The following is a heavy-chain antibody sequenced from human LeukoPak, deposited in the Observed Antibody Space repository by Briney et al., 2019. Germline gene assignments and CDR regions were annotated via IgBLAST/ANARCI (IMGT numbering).Heavy chain of an antibody. V-gene: IGHV5-51*01. CDR1: GYSFTTYW. D-gene: IGHD3-16*01. J-gene: IGHJ4*02. CDR2: IHPGDSDS. CDR3: ARQSGLCLRLGFDS. Sequence: GESLKISCKASGYSFTTYWIGWVRQMPGKGLEWMGTIHPGDSDSRYSPSFQGQVTISADKSTSIAYLQWSSLKASDTAMHYCARQSGLCLRLGFDSWGQGTLVTVSS.